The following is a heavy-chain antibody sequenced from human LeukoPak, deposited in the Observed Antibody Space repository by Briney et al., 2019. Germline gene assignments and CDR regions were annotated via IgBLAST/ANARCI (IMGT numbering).Heavy chain of an antibody. CDR2: TYYSGST. V-gene: IGHV4-39*01. D-gene: IGHD3-22*01. CDR1: GGSISSSSYY. Sequence: PSETLSLTCTVSGGSISSSSYYWGWIRQPPGKGLEWIGSTYYSGSTYYNPSLKSRVTISVDTSKNQFSLKLSSVTAADTAVYYCARSEYYYDSSGYYFEYYFDYWGQGTLVTVSS. CDR3: ARSEYYYDSSGYYFEYYFDY. J-gene: IGHJ4*02.